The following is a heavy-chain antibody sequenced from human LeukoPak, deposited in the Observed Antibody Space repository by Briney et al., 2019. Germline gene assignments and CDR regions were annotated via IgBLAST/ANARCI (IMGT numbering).Heavy chain of an antibody. CDR3: ARGRGVTI. CDR2: INHSGST. CDR1: GGSFSGYY. J-gene: IGHJ4*02. V-gene: IGHV4-34*01. Sequence: SETLSLTCAVYGGSFSGYYWSWIRQPPGKGLEWIGEINHSGSTNYNPSLKSRVTISVDTSKNQFSLKLSSMTAADTAVYYCARGRGVTIWGQGTLVTVSS. D-gene: IGHD3-10*01.